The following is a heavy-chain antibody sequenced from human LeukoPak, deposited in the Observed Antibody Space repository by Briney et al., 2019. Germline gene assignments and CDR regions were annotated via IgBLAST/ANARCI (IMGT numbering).Heavy chain of an antibody. CDR1: GYTFTGYY. CDR2: MNPNSGGT. D-gene: IGHD3-10*01. CDR3: ASQAILGGFDL. V-gene: IGHV1-2*02. J-gene: IGHJ5*02. Sequence: ASVKVSFKASGYTFTGYYMHWVRQAPGQGLEWMGWMNPNSGGTNYAQKFQGSVTMTRDTSISTAYMELSRLRSDATAVYYCASQAILGGFDLWGQGTLVTVSS.